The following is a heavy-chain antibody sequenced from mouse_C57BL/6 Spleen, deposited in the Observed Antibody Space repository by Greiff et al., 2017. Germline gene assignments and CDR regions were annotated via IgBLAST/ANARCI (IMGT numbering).Heavy chain of an antibody. Sequence: QVQLQQPGAELVMPGASVKLSCKASGYTFTSYWMHWVKQRPGQGLEWIGEIDPSDSYTNYTQEFKGKSTLTVDKSSSTAYMRLSSLTSEDSAVYYCARGDGYSYFDYWGQGTTLTVSS. J-gene: IGHJ2*01. V-gene: IGHV1-69*01. D-gene: IGHD2-3*01. CDR1: GYTFTSYW. CDR2: IDPSDSYT. CDR3: ARGDGYSYFDY.